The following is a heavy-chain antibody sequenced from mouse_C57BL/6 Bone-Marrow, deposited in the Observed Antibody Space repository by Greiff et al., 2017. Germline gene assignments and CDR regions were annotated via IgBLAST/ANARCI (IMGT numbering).Heavy chain of an antibody. Sequence: EVMLVESGGDLVKPGGSLKLSCAASGFTFSSYGMSWVRQTPDKRLEWVATISSGGSYTYYPDSVKGRFTISRDNAKNTLYLQMSSLKSEDTAMYYCARRSYYDYDEWYFDVWGTGTTVTVSS. CDR1: GFTFSSYG. D-gene: IGHD2-4*01. J-gene: IGHJ1*03. CDR3: ARRSYYDYDEWYFDV. CDR2: ISSGGSYT. V-gene: IGHV5-6*02.